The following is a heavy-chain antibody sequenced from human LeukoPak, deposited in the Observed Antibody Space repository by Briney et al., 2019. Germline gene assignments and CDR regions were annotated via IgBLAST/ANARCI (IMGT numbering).Heavy chain of an antibody. J-gene: IGHJ4*02. Sequence: GGSLRLSCAASGFTFSNAWMSWVRQAPGKGLEWVGRIKSKTDGGTTDYAAPVKGRFTISRDDSKNTLYLQMNSLKTEDTAVYCCTPWTYYYDSSGYHLFDYWGQGTLVTVSS. CDR1: GFTFSNAW. V-gene: IGHV3-15*01. D-gene: IGHD3-22*01. CDR3: TPWTYYYDSSGYHLFDY. CDR2: IKSKTDGGTT.